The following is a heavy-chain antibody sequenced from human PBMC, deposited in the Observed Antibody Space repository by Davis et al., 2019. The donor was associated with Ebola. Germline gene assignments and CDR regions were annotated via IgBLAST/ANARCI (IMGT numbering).Heavy chain of an antibody. CDR3: ARGTDTADWYFDL. J-gene: IGHJ2*01. V-gene: IGHV4-34*01. CDR1: GGSFNTYF. D-gene: IGHD2-21*02. Sequence: MPSETLSPTCTVYGGSFNTYFWSWIRQLPGKRLQWIGEINHRGITNYNPSLKSRLTISVDTSKNQFSLNLRSVTAADTAVYYCARGTDTADWYFDLWGRGTLVTVSS. CDR2: INHRGIT.